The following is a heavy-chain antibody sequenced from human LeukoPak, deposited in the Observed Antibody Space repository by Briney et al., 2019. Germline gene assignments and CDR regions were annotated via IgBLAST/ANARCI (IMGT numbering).Heavy chain of an antibody. V-gene: IGHV3-7*01. D-gene: IGHD3-3*01. CDR1: GFTFIHFW. CDR3: ARQNLYYDFWSGYSRDYYYMDV. Sequence: GGSLRLSCEASGFTFIHFWMSWVRQAPGKGLEWVASIRQDGSERYYVDSVKGRFNISRDNAKNSLYLQVNSLRVEDTAIYYCARQNLYYDFWSGYSRDYYYMDVWGKGTTVTVSS. CDR2: IRQDGSER. J-gene: IGHJ6*03.